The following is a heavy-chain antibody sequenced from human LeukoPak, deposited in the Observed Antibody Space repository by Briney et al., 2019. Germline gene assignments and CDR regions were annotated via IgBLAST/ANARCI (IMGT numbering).Heavy chain of an antibody. Sequence: GGSLRLSCAASGFTFSSYAMHWVRQAPGKGLEYVSAISSNGGSTYYANSVKGRFTISRDNSKNTLYLQMGSLRAEDMAVYYCAREEKKDRYSSGWYDYWGQGTLVTVSS. J-gene: IGHJ4*02. V-gene: IGHV3-64*01. D-gene: IGHD6-19*01. CDR1: GFTFSSYA. CDR3: AREEKKDRYSSGWYDY. CDR2: ISSNGGST.